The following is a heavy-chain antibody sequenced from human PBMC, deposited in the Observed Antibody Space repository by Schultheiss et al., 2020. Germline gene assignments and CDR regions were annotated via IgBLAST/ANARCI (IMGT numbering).Heavy chain of an antibody. Sequence: GESLKISCAASGFTFSSYAMSWVRQAPGKGLEWVSGVSWNGSRTHYADSVKGRFTISRDNAKNSLYLQMNSLRAEDTAVYYCARVSMYDFWSGYYRDYYYYGRDVWGQGPTGTGS. CDR2: VSWNGSRT. CDR3: ARVSMYDFWSGYYRDYYYYGRDV. D-gene: IGHD3-3*01. V-gene: IGHV3-19*01. J-gene: IGHJ6*02. CDR1: GFTFSSYA.